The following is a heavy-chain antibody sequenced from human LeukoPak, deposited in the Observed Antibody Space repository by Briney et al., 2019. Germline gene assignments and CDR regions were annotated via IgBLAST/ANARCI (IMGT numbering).Heavy chain of an antibody. Sequence: SETLSLTCTVSGGSISSHYWSWIRQPPGKGLERIGYIYYSGSTNYNPSLKSRVTISVDTSKNQFSLKLSSVTAADTAVYYCARCSDFWSGYDNYFDYWGQGTLVTVSS. V-gene: IGHV4-59*11. CDR1: GGSISSHY. J-gene: IGHJ4*02. D-gene: IGHD3-3*01. CDR2: IYYSGST. CDR3: ARCSDFWSGYDNYFDY.